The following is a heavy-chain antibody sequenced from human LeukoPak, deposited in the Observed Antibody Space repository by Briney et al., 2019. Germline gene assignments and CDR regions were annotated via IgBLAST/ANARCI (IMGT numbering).Heavy chain of an antibody. Sequence: GGSLRLSCAASGFTFSSYGMHWVRQAPGKGLEGVAVISYDGSNKYYADSVKGRFTISRDNSKNTLYLQMNSLRAEDTAVYYCAKDVGITIFGVVIHPGYYYYGMDVWGQGTTVTVSS. CDR1: GFTFSSYG. CDR2: ISYDGSNK. CDR3: AKDVGITIFGVVIHPGYYYYGMDV. D-gene: IGHD3-3*01. V-gene: IGHV3-30*18. J-gene: IGHJ6*02.